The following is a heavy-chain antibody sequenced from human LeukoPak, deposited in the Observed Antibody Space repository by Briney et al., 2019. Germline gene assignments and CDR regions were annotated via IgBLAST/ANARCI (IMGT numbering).Heavy chain of an antibody. V-gene: IGHV3-66*01. CDR2: DYGGDTT. Sequence: GGSLRLSCAASGFTVSSNYMTWVRQAPGKGLEWVSVDYGGDTTYYADSVKGRFTISRDNSKNTLYLQMNSLRAEDTAVYYYARDAHTSSGSYWGGVDYYYGLDVWGPGTTVSVSS. D-gene: IGHD3-10*01. J-gene: IGHJ6*02. CDR1: GFTVSSNY. CDR3: ARDAHTSSGSYWGGVDYYYGLDV.